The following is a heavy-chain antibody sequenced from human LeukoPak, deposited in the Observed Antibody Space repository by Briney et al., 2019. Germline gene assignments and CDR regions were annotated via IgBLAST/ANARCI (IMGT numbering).Heavy chain of an antibody. V-gene: IGHV4-61*02. CDR2: IYTSGST. Sequence: SETLSLTGTVSGGSSSSGSYYWSWIRQSAGKGLEWIGRIYTSGSTNYNPSLKSRVTISVDTSKNQFSLKLSSVTAADTAVYYCARDSPMAAAGTYFDYWGQGTLVTVSS. CDR3: ARDSPMAAAGTYFDY. D-gene: IGHD6-13*01. J-gene: IGHJ4*02. CDR1: GGSSSSGSYY.